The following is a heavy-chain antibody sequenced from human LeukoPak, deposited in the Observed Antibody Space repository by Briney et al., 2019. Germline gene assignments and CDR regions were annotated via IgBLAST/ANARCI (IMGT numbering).Heavy chain of an antibody. D-gene: IGHD3-16*01. CDR2: TSVYNGNT. CDR1: GYTFTKSG. J-gene: IGHJ4*02. V-gene: IGHV1-18*01. CDR3: SKGSPLVPYYFDS. Sequence: ASVKVSCKASGYTFTKSGINWVRQVHGQGLEWMGWTSVYNGNTNYAQKFQGRVTVTTDTSTSTAYMELRSLRSDDTAMYYCSKGSPLVPYYFDSWGQGILVTVSS.